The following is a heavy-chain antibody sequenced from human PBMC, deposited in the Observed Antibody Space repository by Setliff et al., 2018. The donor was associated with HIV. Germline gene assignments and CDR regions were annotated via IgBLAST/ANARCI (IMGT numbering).Heavy chain of an antibody. Sequence: SETLSLTCGVYGGSFTTYYWTWVRQPPGQGLEWLGSFYFGGNTHYNPSLKSRLTISVDTSTNQFSLRVTSVTAADTAIYYCARLKIHEGTGKLSTFMRGVARKYYFESWGQGKLVTVSS. CDR3: ARLKIHEGTGKLSTFMRGVARKYYFES. J-gene: IGHJ4*02. CDR1: GGSFTTYY. V-gene: IGHV4-59*05. D-gene: IGHD3-16*02. CDR2: FYFGGNT.